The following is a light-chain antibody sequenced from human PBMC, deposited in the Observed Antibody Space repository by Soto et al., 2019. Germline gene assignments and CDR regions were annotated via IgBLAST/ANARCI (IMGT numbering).Light chain of an antibody. CDR2: GAS. Sequence: EIVLTPSLGTVSWSPRERATLYLMASHSVSSSFLAWYQQRPGQAPRLLIYGASNRATGIPDRFSGSGSGTDFTLTISRLEPEDFAVYYCQHYGSSPRTFGQGTKVDIK. CDR3: QHYGSSPRT. J-gene: IGKJ1*01. V-gene: IGKV3-20*01. CDR1: HSVSSSF.